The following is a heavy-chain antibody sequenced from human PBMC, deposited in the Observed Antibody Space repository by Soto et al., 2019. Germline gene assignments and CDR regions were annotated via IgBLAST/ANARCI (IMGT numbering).Heavy chain of an antibody. V-gene: IGHV4-31*03. Sequence: PSETLSLTCTVSGGSISSGGYYWSWIGQHPGKGLEWIGYIYCSGSTYYNSSFKSRVTISVDTSKNQFSLKLSSVTAADTAVYYCARLLRFFEWSGHRGFNPWGQGSLVTVSS. CDR2: IYCSGST. J-gene: IGHJ5*02. CDR3: ARLLRFFEWSGHRGFNP. D-gene: IGHD3-3*01. CDR1: GGSISSGGYY.